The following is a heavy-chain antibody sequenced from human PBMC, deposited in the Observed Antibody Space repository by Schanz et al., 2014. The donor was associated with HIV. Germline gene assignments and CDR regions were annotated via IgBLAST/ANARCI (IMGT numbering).Heavy chain of an antibody. CDR1: GGSFSNYA. V-gene: IGHV1-69*01. J-gene: IGHJ6*02. CDR2: IIPVFGKA. D-gene: IGHD3-16*01. Sequence: QVQLVQSGAEVKKPGSSVKVSCKASGGSFSNYAISWVRQAPGQGLEWMGGIIPVFGKANYAQKFEDRITITADESTSTAYMELSSLRSEDTAVYYCASPARGSHKVYYYGLDVWGQGTTVTVSS. CDR3: ASPARGSHKVYYYGLDV.